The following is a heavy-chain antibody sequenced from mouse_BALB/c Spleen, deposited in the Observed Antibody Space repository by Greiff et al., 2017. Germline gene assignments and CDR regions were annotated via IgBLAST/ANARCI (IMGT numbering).Heavy chain of an antibody. V-gene: IGHV5-17*02. J-gene: IGHJ2*01. CDR2: ISSGSSTI. CDR1: GFTFSSFG. Sequence: EVQLVESGGGLVQPGGSRKLSCAASGFTFSSFGMHWVRQAPEKGLEWVAYISSGSSTIYYADTVKGRFTISRDNPKNTLFLQMTSLRSEDTAMYYCARWGEGYFDYWGQGTTLTVSS. CDR3: ARWGEGYFDY.